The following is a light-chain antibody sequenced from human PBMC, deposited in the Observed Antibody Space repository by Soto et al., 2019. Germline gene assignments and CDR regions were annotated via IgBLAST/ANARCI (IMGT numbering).Light chain of an antibody. CDR3: QSYDSSLSGYV. CDR2: ENN. Sequence: QSVLTQPPSVSEAPGQRVTISCTGSSSNIGAGYEAHWYQQVPGTAPELPIYENNNRPSGVPDRFSGSKSGTSASLAITGLQAEDEAEYYCQSYDSSLSGYVFGTGTKVTVL. CDR1: SSNIGAGYE. J-gene: IGLJ1*01. V-gene: IGLV1-40*01.